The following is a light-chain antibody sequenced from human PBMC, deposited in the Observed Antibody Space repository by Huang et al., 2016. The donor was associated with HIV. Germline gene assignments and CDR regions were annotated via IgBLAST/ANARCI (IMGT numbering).Light chain of an antibody. J-gene: IGKJ4*01. CDR1: QSISTF. CDR2: DAS. CDR3: QQRSNWPPLT. Sequence: EIVLTQSPATLSLSPGDRATLSCRASQSISTFLAWYQHKPGQAPRRLIYDASTRAAGIPPRFSGSGSGTDFTLTISSLEPEDFAIYYCQQRSNWPPLTFGGGTKVEIK. V-gene: IGKV3-11*01.